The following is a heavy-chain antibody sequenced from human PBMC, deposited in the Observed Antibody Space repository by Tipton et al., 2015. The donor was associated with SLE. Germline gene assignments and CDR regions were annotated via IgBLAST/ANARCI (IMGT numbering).Heavy chain of an antibody. CDR2: IYYSGST. CDR3: AREPSYRPDMIVVVNRRAFDI. J-gene: IGHJ3*02. CDR1: GGSISSGGYY. V-gene: IGHV4-31*03. D-gene: IGHD3-22*01. Sequence: TLSLTCTVSGGSISSGGYYWSWIRQHPGKGLEWIGYIYYSGSTNYNPSLKSRVTISVDTSKNQFSLKLSSVTAADTAVYYCAREPSYRPDMIVVVNRRAFDIWGQGTMVTVSS.